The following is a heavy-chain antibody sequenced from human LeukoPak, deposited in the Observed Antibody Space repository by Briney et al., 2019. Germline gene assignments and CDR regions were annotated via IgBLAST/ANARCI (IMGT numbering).Heavy chain of an antibody. CDR3: ARGGSYLSAFDI. CDR1: GFTFSSYW. Sequence: GGSLRLSCAASGFTFSSYWMHWVRQAPGKGLVWVSRINSDGSSTSYADSVKGRFTISRDNSKNTLYLQMNSLGAEDTAVYYCARGGSYLSAFDIWGQGTMVTVSS. D-gene: IGHD1-26*01. J-gene: IGHJ3*02. CDR2: INSDGSST. V-gene: IGHV3-74*01.